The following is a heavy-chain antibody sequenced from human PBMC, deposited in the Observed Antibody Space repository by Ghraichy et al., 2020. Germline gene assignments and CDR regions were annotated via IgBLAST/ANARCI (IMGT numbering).Heavy chain of an antibody. CDR1: GFTFINFA. D-gene: IGHD6-19*01. J-gene: IGHJ5*02. Sequence: GGSLRLSCSASGFTFINFAIHWVRQAPGKGLEFVSAISNNGGITYYSDSVKGRFTLSRDNSKNTVHIEMNGLGSDATAVYYCVKGGYSTGWYAGFDPWGQGTLVTASS. CDR2: ISNNGGIT. CDR3: VKGGYSTGWYAGFDP. V-gene: IGHV3-64*05.